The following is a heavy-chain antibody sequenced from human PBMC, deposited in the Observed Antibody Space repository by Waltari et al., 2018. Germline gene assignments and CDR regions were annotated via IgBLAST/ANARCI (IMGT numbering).Heavy chain of an antibody. Sequence: EVQLLESGGGLIQPGGSLRLSCAASGFSFSNHGMSWVRRAPGKGPEWVSSISSSGSSTFYADSVKGRFTISRDNSKNMMYLQMNSLGAEDAAVYYCAKIAQMGRWYFALWGRGTLVTVSS. V-gene: IGHV3-23*01. CDR2: ISSSGSST. D-gene: IGHD2-8*01. CDR1: GFSFSNHG. J-gene: IGHJ2*01. CDR3: AKIAQMGRWYFAL.